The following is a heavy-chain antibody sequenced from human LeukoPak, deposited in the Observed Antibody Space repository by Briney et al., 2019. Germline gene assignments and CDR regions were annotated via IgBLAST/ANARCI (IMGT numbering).Heavy chain of an antibody. V-gene: IGHV3-23*01. J-gene: IGHJ1*01. Sequence: GGSLRLSCAASGFTFSDFPMIWVRQAPGKGLEWVSGISPRGDITYYKDSVRGRFTISRDNSKNTVSLQLNSLRAEDTAMYYCAKDDDWGRFNHWGQGTLVTVSS. D-gene: IGHD3-16*01. CDR3: AKDDDWGRFNH. CDR1: GFTFSDFP. CDR2: ISPRGDIT.